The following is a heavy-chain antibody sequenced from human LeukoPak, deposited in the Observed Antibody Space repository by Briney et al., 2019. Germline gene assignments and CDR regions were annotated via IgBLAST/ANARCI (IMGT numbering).Heavy chain of an antibody. CDR2: IYYSGST. CDR1: GGSISSSSYY. CDR3: ARLRPRGWQTSEFDY. Sequence: PSETLSLTCTVSGGSISSSSYYWGWIRQPPGKGLEWIGSIYYSGSTYYNPSLKSRVTISVDTSKNQFSLKLSSVTAADTAVYYRARLRPRGWQTSEFDYWGQGTLGTGSS. V-gene: IGHV4-39*01. D-gene: IGHD6-19*01. J-gene: IGHJ4*02.